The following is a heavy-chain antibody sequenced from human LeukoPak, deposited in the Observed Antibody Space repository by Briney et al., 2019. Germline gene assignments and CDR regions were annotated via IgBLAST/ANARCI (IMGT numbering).Heavy chain of an antibody. CDR2: IYYSGSP. J-gene: IGHJ3*02. CDR1: GGSISSSSYY. D-gene: IGHD3-3*01. CDR3: ARQRSYYDFWSGYLDAFDI. V-gene: IGHV4-39*01. Sequence: PSETLSLTCTVSGGSISSSSYYWGWIRQPPGKGLEWIGSIYYSGSPYYNPSLKSRVTISVDTSKNQFSLKLSSVTAADTAVYYCARQRSYYDFWSGYLDAFDIWGQGTMVTVSS.